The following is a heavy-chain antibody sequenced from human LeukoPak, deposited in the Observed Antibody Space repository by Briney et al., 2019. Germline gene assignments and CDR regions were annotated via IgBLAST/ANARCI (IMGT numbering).Heavy chain of an antibody. CDR3: AKDRPNFYDSSGHYYRRDGDY. J-gene: IGHJ4*02. V-gene: IGHV3-23*01. D-gene: IGHD3-22*01. CDR1: GYTFRIYA. CDR2: ITGNGAGT. Sequence: GGSLRLSCAASGYTFRIYAMSWVRQAPGRGLEWVSSITGNGAGTFYTDSVKGRFTISRDNSKNTLFLQMNSLRAEDTAIYYCAKDRPNFYDSSGHYYRRDGDYWGQGTLVTVSS.